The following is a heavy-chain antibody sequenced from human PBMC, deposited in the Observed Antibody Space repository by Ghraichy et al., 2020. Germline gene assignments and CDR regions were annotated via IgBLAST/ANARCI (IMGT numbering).Heavy chain of an antibody. CDR2: IYYSGST. J-gene: IGHJ3*02. CDR3: ARETTYYYDSSGYYVTGAFDI. D-gene: IGHD3-22*01. CDR1: GGSISSYY. V-gene: IGHV4-59*01. Sequence: SETLSLTCTVSGGSISSYYWSWIRQPPGKGLEWIGYIYYSGSTNYNPSLKSRVTISVDTSKNQFSLKLSSVTAADTAVYYCARETTYYYDSSGYYVTGAFDIWGQGTMVTVSS.